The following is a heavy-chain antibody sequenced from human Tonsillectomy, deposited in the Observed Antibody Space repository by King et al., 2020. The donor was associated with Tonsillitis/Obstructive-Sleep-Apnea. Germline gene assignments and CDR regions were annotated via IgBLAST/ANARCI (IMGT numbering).Heavy chain of an antibody. Sequence: VQLVESGGGLVQPGGSLRLSCAASGFTFSSYWMSWVRQAPGKGLEWVANLKQDGSEKYYVDSVKGRFTISRDNAKNSLYLQMNSLRAEDTAVYYCARDWDYYGSGSPRDYGMDVWGQGTTVTVSS. J-gene: IGHJ6*02. CDR1: GFTFSSYW. CDR3: ARDWDYYGSGSPRDYGMDV. CDR2: LKQDGSEK. V-gene: IGHV3-7*03. D-gene: IGHD3-10*01.